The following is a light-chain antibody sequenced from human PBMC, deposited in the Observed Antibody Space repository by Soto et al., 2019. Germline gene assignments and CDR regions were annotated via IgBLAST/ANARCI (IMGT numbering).Light chain of an antibody. Sequence: EIVLTQSPATLSLSPGERATLSCRASQSVSSYLAWYQQKPGQAPRLLIYDASNRATGIPARFSGSGSGTDFTLTISSLAPEDFAAYYCQQRSNWPTFGQGTKVDI. J-gene: IGKJ1*01. CDR1: QSVSSY. CDR3: QQRSNWPT. CDR2: DAS. V-gene: IGKV3-11*01.